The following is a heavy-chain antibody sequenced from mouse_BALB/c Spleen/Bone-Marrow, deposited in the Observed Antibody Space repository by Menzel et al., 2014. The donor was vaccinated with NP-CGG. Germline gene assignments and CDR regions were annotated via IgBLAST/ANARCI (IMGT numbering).Heavy chain of an antibody. Sequence: QVQLQQSGAELVKPGTSVKLSCKASGYNFTSYWINWVKLRPGQGLEWIGDIYPGSGSTNYNEKFKSKATLTVDTSSSTAYTQLSSLASEDSALYYCARLSQLGLLAYWGQGTLVTVSA. D-gene: IGHD3-1*01. J-gene: IGHJ3*01. V-gene: IGHV1-55*01. CDR2: IYPGSGST. CDR1: GYNFTSYW. CDR3: ARLSQLGLLAY.